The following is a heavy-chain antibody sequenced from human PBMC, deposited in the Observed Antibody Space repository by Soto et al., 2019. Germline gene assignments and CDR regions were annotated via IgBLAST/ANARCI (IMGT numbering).Heavy chain of an antibody. D-gene: IGHD3-22*01. CDR1: GGSISGDY. CDR3: ARLGRYYQAFDS. V-gene: IGHV4-59*08. CDR2: IYYTGTT. J-gene: IGHJ4*02. Sequence: QVQLQESGPGLVKPSETLSLTCTVSGGSISGDYWSWIRQSPGKGLEWIGYIYYTGTTKYNPSLTTRLTISAHTSKTQFSLHLSSVTAADTAVYYCARLGRYYQAFDSWGQGTLFTVAS.